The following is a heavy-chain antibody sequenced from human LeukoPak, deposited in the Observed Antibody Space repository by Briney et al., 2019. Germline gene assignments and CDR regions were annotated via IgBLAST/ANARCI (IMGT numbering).Heavy chain of an antibody. CDR3: ATGAFVLQAFDI. Sequence: GGSLRLSCAASGFTFSSYSMNWVRQAPGKGLEWVSSISSSSSYIYYVDSVKGRFTISRDNAKNSLYLQMNSLRAEDTAVYYCATGAFVLQAFDIWGQGTMVTVSS. V-gene: IGHV3-21*01. CDR2: ISSSSSYI. D-gene: IGHD6-6*01. J-gene: IGHJ3*02. CDR1: GFTFSSYS.